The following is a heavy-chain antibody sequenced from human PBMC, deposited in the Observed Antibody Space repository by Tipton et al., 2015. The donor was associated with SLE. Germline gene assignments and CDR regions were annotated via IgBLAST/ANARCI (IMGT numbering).Heavy chain of an antibody. D-gene: IGHD3-22*01. J-gene: IGHJ5*02. CDR3: ARDYYGWFDP. CDR2: IYYSGST. CDR1: GGSISSHY. Sequence: TLSLTCTVSGGSISSHYWSWIRQPPGKGLEWIGYIYYSGSTNYNPSLKSRVTISVDTSKNQFSLKLSSVTAADTAVYYCARDYYGWFDPWGQGTLVTVSS. V-gene: IGHV4-59*11.